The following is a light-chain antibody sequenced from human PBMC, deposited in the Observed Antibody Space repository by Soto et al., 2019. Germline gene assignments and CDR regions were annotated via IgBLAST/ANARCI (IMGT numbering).Light chain of an antibody. CDR2: DAS. CDR1: QSVSSY. CDR3: QPRSSWRPK. J-gene: IGKJ1*01. V-gene: IGKV3-11*01. Sequence: EIVLTQSPATLSLSPGERATLSCRASQSVSSYLAWYQQKPGQVPRLVIYDASNRATGIPGRFSGTESGTDFTLTISSLEPEDLGVYECQPRSSWRPKFGQETKVEIK.